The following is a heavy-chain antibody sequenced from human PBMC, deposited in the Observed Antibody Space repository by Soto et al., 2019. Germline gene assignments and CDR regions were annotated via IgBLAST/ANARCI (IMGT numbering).Heavy chain of an antibody. CDR3: ARGSVVRGVIITVNAFDI. V-gene: IGHV4-4*02. CDR2: IYHSGST. CDR1: GGSISSSNW. D-gene: IGHD3-10*01. J-gene: IGHJ3*02. Sequence: TLSLTCAVSGGSISSSNWWSWVRQPPGKGLEWIGQIYHSGSTNYNPSLKSRVTISVDKSKNQFSLKLSSVTAADTAVYYCARGSVVRGVIITVNAFDIWGQGTMVTVSS.